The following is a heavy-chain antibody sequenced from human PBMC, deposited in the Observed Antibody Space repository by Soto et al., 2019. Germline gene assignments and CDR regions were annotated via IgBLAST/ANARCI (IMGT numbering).Heavy chain of an antibody. CDR3: ARGLMISNSGYESDY. CDR1: GGSFSGYY. Sequence: SETLSLACAVYGGSFSGYYWSWIRQPPGKGLEWIGEINHSGSTNYNPSLKSRVTISVDTSKNQFSLKLSSVTAADTAVYYCARGLMISNSGYESDYWGQGTLVTVSS. J-gene: IGHJ4*02. CDR2: INHSGST. V-gene: IGHV4-34*01. D-gene: IGHD5-12*01.